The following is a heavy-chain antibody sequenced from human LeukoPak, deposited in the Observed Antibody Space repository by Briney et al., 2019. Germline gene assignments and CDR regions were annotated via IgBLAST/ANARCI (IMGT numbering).Heavy chain of an antibody. V-gene: IGHV3-23*01. D-gene: IGHD1-14*01. CDR1: GFTFSSYA. CDR2: ISGSGDIT. CDR3: AKGKGTNSGAFDI. J-gene: IGHJ3*02. Sequence: PGGSLRLSCAASGFTFSSYAMSWVRQAPGKGLKWVSTISGSGDITYYADSVKGRFTISRDNSKNTLYLQMNSLRAEDTAVYYCAKGKGTNSGAFDIWGQGTMVIVSS.